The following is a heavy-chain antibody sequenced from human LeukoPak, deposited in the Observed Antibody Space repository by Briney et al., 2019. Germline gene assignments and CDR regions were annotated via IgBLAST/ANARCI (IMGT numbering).Heavy chain of an antibody. CDR1: GFTFSSYS. CDR3: ARDLYYYDSSGYYHDY. CDR2: ISSSSSYI. D-gene: IGHD3-22*01. Sequence: GGSLRLSCAASGFTFSSYSMNWVRQAPGKGLEWVSSISSSSSYIYYADSVKGRFTISRDNAKNSLYLRMNSLRAEDTAVYYCARDLYYYDSSGYYHDYWGQGTLVTVSS. V-gene: IGHV3-21*01. J-gene: IGHJ4*02.